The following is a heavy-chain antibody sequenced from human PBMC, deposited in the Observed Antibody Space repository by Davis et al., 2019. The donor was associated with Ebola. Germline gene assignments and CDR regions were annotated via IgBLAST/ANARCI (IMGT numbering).Heavy chain of an antibody. Sequence: SVKVSCKASGGTFSSYAISWVRQAPGQGLEWMGGIIPIFGTANYAQKFQGRVTITADKSTSTAYMELSSLRSEDTAVYYCARDLKVDTAMVTGSNWGQGTLVTVSS. J-gene: IGHJ4*02. CDR1: GGTFSSYA. D-gene: IGHD5-18*01. V-gene: IGHV1-69*06. CDR2: IIPIFGTA. CDR3: ARDLKVDTAMVTGSN.